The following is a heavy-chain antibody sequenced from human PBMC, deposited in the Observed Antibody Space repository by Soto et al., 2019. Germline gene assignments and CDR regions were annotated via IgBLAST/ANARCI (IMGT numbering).Heavy chain of an antibody. CDR2: IYYSGST. J-gene: IGHJ4*02. D-gene: IGHD3-22*01. Sequence: PSETLSLTCTVSGGSISSYCWSWIRQPPGKGLEWIGYIYYSGSTNYNPSLKSRVTISVDTSKNQFSLKLSSVTAADTAVYYCASGSRYYYDSSGYYNYWGQGTLVTVSS. CDR1: GGSISSYC. CDR3: ASGSRYYYDSSGYYNY. V-gene: IGHV4-59*01.